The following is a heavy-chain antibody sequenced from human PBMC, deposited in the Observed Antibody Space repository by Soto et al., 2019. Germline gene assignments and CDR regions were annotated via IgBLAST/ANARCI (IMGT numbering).Heavy chain of an antibody. CDR3: ARGDYYYYMDV. CDR1: GYTFTSYG. J-gene: IGHJ6*03. Sequence: QVQLVQSGAEVKKPGASVKVSCKASGYTFTSYGISWVRQAPGQGLEWMGWISTHNGNTKYVQKLQGRVTMTKEISTSTAYMELKSLRSDDTAVYYCARGDYYYYMDVWGKGTTVTVSS. CDR2: ISTHNGNT. V-gene: IGHV1-18*01.